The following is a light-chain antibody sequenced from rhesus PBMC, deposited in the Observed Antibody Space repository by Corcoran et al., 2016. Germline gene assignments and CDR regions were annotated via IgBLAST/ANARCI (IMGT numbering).Light chain of an antibody. CDR3: MQGTHWPWT. CDR2: KVS. J-gene: IGKJ1*01. V-gene: IGKV2-58*03. Sequence: DVVMTQSPLSLPVTPGQTDSMSCRSTQSLVHRNGNTFLTWFVQKPGPTPKRLIYKVSNRDSGVPDRCGGSGAGTDFTLKISRMAAADVGVYFCMQGTHWPWTFGQGTKVEIK. CDR1: QSLVHRNGNTF.